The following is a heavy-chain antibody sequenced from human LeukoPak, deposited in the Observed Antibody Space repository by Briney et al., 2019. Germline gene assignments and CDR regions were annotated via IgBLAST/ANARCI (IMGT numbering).Heavy chain of an antibody. CDR2: IIPILGIA. D-gene: IGHD6-13*01. V-gene: IGHV1-69*04. CDR3: ARSEPGIAADEFDY. Sequence: ASVKVSCKASGGTLSSYVISWVRQAPGQGLEWMGRIIPILGIANYAQKFQGRVTITADKSTSTAYMELSSLRSEDTAVYYCARSEPGIAADEFDYWGQGTLVTVSS. CDR1: GGTLSSYV. J-gene: IGHJ4*02.